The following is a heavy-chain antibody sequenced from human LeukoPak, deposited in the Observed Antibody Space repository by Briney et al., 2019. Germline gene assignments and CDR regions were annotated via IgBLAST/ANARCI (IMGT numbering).Heavy chain of an antibody. CDR2: TSYDGSHK. CDR3: TKDQESYGLDS. CDR1: GFTISSYG. D-gene: IGHD5-18*01. V-gene: IGHV3-30*18. J-gene: IGHJ4*02. Sequence: VGPLRLSCAASGFTISSYGMHWVRQAPGKGLERVAVTSYDGSHKNYEASVKGGFTISRDNYKNTLVLQMSSLRAKDAAVYYCTKDQESYGLDSCGQGSLVTASS.